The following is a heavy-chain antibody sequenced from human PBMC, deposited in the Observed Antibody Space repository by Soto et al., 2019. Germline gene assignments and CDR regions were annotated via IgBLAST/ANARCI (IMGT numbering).Heavy chain of an antibody. J-gene: IGHJ3*02. D-gene: IGHD5-12*01. CDR1: GYSFTSQY. CDR2: INPNGGST. V-gene: IGHV1-46*03. Sequence: QVQLVQSGAEVEKPGASVKISCKASGYSFTSQYVHWVRQAPGQGLEWMGIINPNGGSTTYAQKFQGKVAMTRGTSTSTVHMGLSSLTSEGTAVYYWAKEGGLRPGGGGTEPLDIWGQGTMVTVAS. CDR3: AKEGGLRPGGGGTEPLDI.